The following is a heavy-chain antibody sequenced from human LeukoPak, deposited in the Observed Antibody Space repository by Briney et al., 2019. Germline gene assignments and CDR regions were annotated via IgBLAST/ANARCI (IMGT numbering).Heavy chain of an antibody. CDR2: IYSSGST. CDR1: GDSTSSGDYY. V-gene: IGHV4-61*02. Sequence: SETLSLTCTVSGDSTSSGDYYWTWIRQPAGKGLEWIGRIYSSGSTNYNPSLKSRLTISLDTSKNQFSLKLSSVTAADTAVYYCARGNWNYFDYWGQGTLVPVSS. J-gene: IGHJ4*02. D-gene: IGHD1-20*01. CDR3: ARGNWNYFDY.